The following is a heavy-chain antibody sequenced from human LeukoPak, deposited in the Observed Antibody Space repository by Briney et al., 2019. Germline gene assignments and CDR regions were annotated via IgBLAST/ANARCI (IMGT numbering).Heavy chain of an antibody. J-gene: IGHJ5*02. CDR1: GGTFSSYA. CDR3: ARDNYAGANWFDP. D-gene: IGHD1-7*01. V-gene: IGHV1-69*05. CDR2: IIPIFGTA. Sequence: AVKVSCKASGGTFSSYAISWVRQAPGQGLEWMGGIIPIFGTANYAQKFQGRVTITTDESTSTAYMELSSLRSEDTAVYYCARDNYAGANWFDPWGQGTLVTVSS.